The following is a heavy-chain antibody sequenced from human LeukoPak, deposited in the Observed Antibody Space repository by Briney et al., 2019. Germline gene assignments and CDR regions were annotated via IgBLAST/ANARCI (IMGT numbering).Heavy chain of an antibody. Sequence: GGSLRLYCAASGFTFSSYSMNWVRQAPGQGLEWVSSISSSSSYIYYADSVKGRFTISRDNAKNSLYLQMNSLRAEDTAVYYCARDLNYGDYKLNSGDYYYMDVWGKGTTVTVSS. CDR3: ARDLNYGDYKLNSGDYYYMDV. V-gene: IGHV3-21*01. CDR1: GFTFSSYS. D-gene: IGHD4-17*01. CDR2: ISSSSSYI. J-gene: IGHJ6*03.